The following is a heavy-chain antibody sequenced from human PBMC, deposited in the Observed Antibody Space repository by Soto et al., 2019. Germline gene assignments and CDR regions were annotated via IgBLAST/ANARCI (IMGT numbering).Heavy chain of an antibody. CDR3: ARASSPRDPGLDL. V-gene: IGHV3-11*01. J-gene: IGHJ5*02. CDR1: GFTFSDEY. D-gene: IGHD2-15*01. CDR2: MSSGGGSV. Sequence: QGQLVESGGGLVKPGVSLRLSCAASGFTFSDEYMSWIRQAPGKGLEWVSYMSSGGGSVYYADSVEGRFTISRDNPKKSLYLQMNSLSADDTAVYYCARASSPRDPGLDLWVQGTLVTVSS.